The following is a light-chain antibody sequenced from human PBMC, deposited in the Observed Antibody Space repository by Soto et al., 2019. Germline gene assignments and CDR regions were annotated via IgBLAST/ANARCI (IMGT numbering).Light chain of an antibody. J-gene: IGLJ3*02. Sequence: QAVVTQPPSASGTPGQRVTISCSGSSSNIGSNYVYWYQQLPGTAPKLLIYRNNQRPSGVPDRFSGSKSGTSASLAISGLRSEDEADYYCAAWDDSLSEVFGGGTKLTV. V-gene: IGLV1-47*01. CDR3: AAWDDSLSEV. CDR2: RNN. CDR1: SSNIGSNY.